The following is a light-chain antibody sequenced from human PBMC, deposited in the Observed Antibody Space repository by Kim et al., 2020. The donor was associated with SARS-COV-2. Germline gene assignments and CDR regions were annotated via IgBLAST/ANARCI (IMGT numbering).Light chain of an antibody. Sequence: GQVVTISCSGRSSNSGSNTVNWYQQLPGTAPNLLIYSNNQRPSGVPDRFSGSKSGTSASLAISGLQSEDEADYYCAAWDDSLNGWVFGGGTQLTVL. CDR3: AAWDDSLNGWV. J-gene: IGLJ3*02. CDR2: SNN. CDR1: SSNSGSNT. V-gene: IGLV1-44*01.